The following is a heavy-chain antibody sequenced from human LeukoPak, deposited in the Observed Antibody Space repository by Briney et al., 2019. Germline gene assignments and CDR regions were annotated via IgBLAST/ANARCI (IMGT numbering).Heavy chain of an antibody. CDR2: IWYDGSNK. V-gene: IGHV3-33*01. CDR3: ARDSSGWYRPDYFDY. CDR1: GFTFSSYG. Sequence: PGGSLRLSCAASGFTFSSYGMHWVRQAPGKGLGWVAVIWYDGSNKYYADSVKGRFTISRDNSKNTLYLQMNSLRAEDTAVYYCARDSSGWYRPDYFDYWGQGTLVTVSS. J-gene: IGHJ4*02. D-gene: IGHD6-19*01.